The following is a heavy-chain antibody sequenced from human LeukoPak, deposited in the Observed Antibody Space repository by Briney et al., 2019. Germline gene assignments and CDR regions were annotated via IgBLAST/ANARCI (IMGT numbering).Heavy chain of an antibody. J-gene: IGHJ4*02. CDR3: AKAPYYYDSSGYYYLALWYFDY. Sequence: GGSLRLSCAASGFTFSSYWMSWVRQAPGKGLEWVSAISGSGGSTYYADSVKGRFTISRDNSKNTLYLQMNSLRAEDTAVYYCAKAPYYYDSSGYYYLALWYFDYWGQGTLVTVSS. CDR1: GFTFSSYW. CDR2: ISGSGGST. D-gene: IGHD3-22*01. V-gene: IGHV3-23*01.